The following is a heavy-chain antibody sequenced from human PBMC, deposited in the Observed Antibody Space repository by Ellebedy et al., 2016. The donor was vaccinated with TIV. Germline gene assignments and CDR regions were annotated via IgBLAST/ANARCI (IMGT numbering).Heavy chain of an antibody. D-gene: IGHD3/OR15-3a*01. CDR3: GRGVSRDWGFDY. Sequence: GESLKISXTASGYSFSGHWIGWVRQIPGKGLEWLAIIYPDDSETRYSQSFQDQVAISADKSNNADYLHWSSLKAPDSAMYYCGRGVSRDWGFDYWGQGTLVTVSS. J-gene: IGHJ4*02. CDR1: GYSFSGHW. V-gene: IGHV5-51*01. CDR2: IYPDDSET.